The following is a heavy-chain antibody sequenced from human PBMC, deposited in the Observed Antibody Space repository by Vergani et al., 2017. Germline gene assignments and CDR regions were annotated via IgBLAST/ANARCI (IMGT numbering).Heavy chain of an antibody. CDR3: ARPTRVGSGRRGLDV. Sequence: QVQLVQSGAEVKKPGASVKVSCKASGYTFTSYYMHWVRQAPGQGLEWVGWINLNSGGANYAQKFQGRVTMTRDTSISTVYMELRRLRSDDTAVYYCARPTRVGSGRRGLDVWGQGTTVTVSS. D-gene: IGHD3-10*01. CDR2: INLNSGGA. V-gene: IGHV1-2*02. J-gene: IGHJ6*02. CDR1: GYTFTSYY.